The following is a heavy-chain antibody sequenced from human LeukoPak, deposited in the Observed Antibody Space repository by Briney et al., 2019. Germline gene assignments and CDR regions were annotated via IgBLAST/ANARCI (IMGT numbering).Heavy chain of an antibody. J-gene: IGHJ4*02. D-gene: IGHD5-18*01. CDR2: ISGSGGST. CDR3: AKDASLVMGYRYGYFSPDY. Sequence: GGSLRLSCAAAGFTFSSYAMSWVRQAPGKGREWVSAISGSGGSTYYADSVKGRFTISRDNSKNTLYLQMNRLRADDSAVYYCAKDASLVMGYRYGYFSPDYWGQGTLVTVSS. V-gene: IGHV3-23*01. CDR1: GFTFSSYA.